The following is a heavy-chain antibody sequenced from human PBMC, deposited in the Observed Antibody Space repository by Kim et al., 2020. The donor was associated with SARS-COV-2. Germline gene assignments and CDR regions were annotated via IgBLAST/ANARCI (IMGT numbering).Heavy chain of an antibody. D-gene: IGHD3-22*01. CDR2: VSGYNGKT. CDR1: GYDFGSHA. CDR3: VRDTPWDYETNGPLDY. J-gene: IGHJ4*02. V-gene: IGHV1-18*04. Sequence: ASVKVSCKASGYDFGSHAISWVRQAPGQGFEWMGWVSGYNGKTTYAEKFQGRVSMTADSATHTASLDLQSLTLDDTAVYYCVRDTPWDYETNGPLDYWGQGTLVTVS.